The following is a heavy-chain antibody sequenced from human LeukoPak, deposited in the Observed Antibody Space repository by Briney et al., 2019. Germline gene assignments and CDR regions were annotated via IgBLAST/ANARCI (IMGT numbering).Heavy chain of an antibody. Sequence: GGSLRLSCAASGFTFYDYAMHWVRQAPGKGLEWVSLISWDGGSTYYADSVKGRFTISRDNSKNSLYLQMNSLRAEDTALYYCAKRKYSSGWYDWFDPWGQGTLVTVSS. J-gene: IGHJ5*02. V-gene: IGHV3-43D*03. CDR2: ISWDGGST. CDR3: AKRKYSSGWYDWFDP. D-gene: IGHD6-19*01. CDR1: GFTFYDYA.